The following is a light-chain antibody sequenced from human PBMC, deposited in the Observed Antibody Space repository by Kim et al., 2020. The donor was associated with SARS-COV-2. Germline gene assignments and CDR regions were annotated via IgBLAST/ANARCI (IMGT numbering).Light chain of an antibody. J-gene: IGLJ2*01. V-gene: IGLV3-19*01. CDR3: NSRNSSVNVV. CDR1: SLRSYY. Sequence: VALGQTVRITCPGDSLRSYYASWYQQKPGQAPVLVIYGKNNRPSGIPHRFSGSTSGNTPSLTITGPQAEDEAYYYCNSRNSSVNVVFGGGTPLTFL. CDR2: GKN.